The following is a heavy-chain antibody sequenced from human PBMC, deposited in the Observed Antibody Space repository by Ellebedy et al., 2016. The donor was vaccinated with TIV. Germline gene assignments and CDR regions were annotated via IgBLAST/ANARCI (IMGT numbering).Heavy chain of an antibody. CDR1: GFTFSIYT. D-gene: IGHD5-18*01. J-gene: IGHJ4*02. Sequence: PGGSLRLSCAASGFTFSIYTMHWVRQAPGKGLEYVSVISSDGDSTYYADSVRGRFTVSRDNSKNTLYLQMSSLRAEDTAVYYCVKDRYVNSYGLREFFDYWGQGALVTVSS. V-gene: IGHV3-64D*06. CDR3: VKDRYVNSYGLREFFDY. CDR2: ISSDGDST.